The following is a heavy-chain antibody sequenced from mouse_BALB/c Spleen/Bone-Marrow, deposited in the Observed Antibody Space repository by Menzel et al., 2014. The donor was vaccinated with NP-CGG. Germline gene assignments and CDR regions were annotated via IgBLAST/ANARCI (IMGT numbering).Heavy chain of an antibody. D-gene: IGHD2-3*01. CDR2: ITSVGVYT. CDR3: TRDLYDGYSYYAMDY. J-gene: IGHJ4*01. V-gene: IGHV5-6-4*01. CDR1: GFTFSSYT. Sequence: EVKVVESGGGLVKPGGSLKLSCAASGFTFSSYTMSWVRQTPEKRLEWVATITSVGVYTYYPDSVKGRFTISRDNAKNTLYLQVSSLKSEDTAMYYCTRDLYDGYSYYAMDYWGQGTSVTVSS.